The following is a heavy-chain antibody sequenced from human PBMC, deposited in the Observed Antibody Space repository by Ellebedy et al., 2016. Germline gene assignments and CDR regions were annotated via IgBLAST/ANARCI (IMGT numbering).Heavy chain of an antibody. D-gene: IGHD5-12*01. V-gene: IGHV4-59*01. Sequence: GSLRLXXTVSGGSISSYYWSWIRQPPGKGLEWIGYIYYSGSTNYNPSLKSRVTISVDTSKNQFSLKLSSVTAADTAVYYCARALPYSGYDYRDYYYGMDVWGQGTTVTVSS. J-gene: IGHJ6*02. CDR1: GGSISSYY. CDR2: IYYSGST. CDR3: ARALPYSGYDYRDYYYGMDV.